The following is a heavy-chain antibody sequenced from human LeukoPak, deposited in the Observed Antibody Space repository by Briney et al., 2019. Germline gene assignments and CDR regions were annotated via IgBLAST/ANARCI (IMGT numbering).Heavy chain of an antibody. CDR3: ARDTMVRGVIMGKNYYYYYGMDV. D-gene: IGHD3-10*01. CDR1: GFTVSSNY. J-gene: IGHJ6*02. V-gene: IGHV3-53*01. CDR2: IYSGGST. Sequence: GGSLRLSCAASGFTVSSNYMSRVRQAPGKGLEWVSVIYSGGSTYYADSVKGRFTISRDNSKNTLYLQMNSLRAEDTAVYYCARDTMVRGVIMGKNYYYYYGMDVWGQGTTVTVSS.